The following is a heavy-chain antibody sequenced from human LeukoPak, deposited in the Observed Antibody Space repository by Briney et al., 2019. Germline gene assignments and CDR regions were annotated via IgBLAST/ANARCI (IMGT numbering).Heavy chain of an antibody. CDR1: GGSISSYY. D-gene: IGHD3-3*01. V-gene: IGHV4-59*01. J-gene: IGHJ3*02. Sequence: SETLSLTCTVSGGSISSYYWSWIRQPPGKGLEWIGYIYYSGSTNYNPSLKSRVTISVDTSKNQFSLKLSSVTAADTAVYYCARAFGFLDAFDIWGQGTMVTVSP. CDR2: IYYSGST. CDR3: ARAFGFLDAFDI.